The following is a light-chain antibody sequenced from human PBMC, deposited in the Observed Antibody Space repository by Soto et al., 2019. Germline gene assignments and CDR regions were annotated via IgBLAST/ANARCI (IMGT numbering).Light chain of an antibody. CDR2: VNSGGSH. CDR3: QTWGTGSAIVV. V-gene: IGLV4-69*01. CDR1: SGHSNYA. Sequence: QPVLTQSPSASASLGASVKLTCTLSSGHSNYAIAWHQRQPEKGPRFLMKVNSGGSHIKGDGIPDRFSGSSSAAERYLFISSLQSEDEADYYYQTWGTGSAIVVFGGGTQLTVL. J-gene: IGLJ7*01.